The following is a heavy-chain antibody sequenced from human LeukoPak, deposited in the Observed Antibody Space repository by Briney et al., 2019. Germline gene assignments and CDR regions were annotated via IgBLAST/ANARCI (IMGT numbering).Heavy chain of an antibody. CDR1: GYTFTGYY. V-gene: IGHV1-2*02. D-gene: IGHD3-10*01. J-gene: IGHJ5*02. Sequence: ASVKVSCKASGYTFTGYYMHWVRQAPGQGLEWMGWINPNSGGTNYAQKFQGRVTMTRDTSISTAYMELSRLRSDDTAVYYCARQGRYYGSGSRSRHNNWFDPWGQGTLVTVSS. CDR3: ARQGRYYGSGSRSRHNNWFDP. CDR2: INPNSGGT.